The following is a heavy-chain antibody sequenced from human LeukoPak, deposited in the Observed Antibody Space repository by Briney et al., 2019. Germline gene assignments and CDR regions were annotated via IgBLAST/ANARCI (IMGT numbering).Heavy chain of an antibody. CDR2: ISAYNGNT. V-gene: IGHV1-18*01. CDR3: ARLGITYYYDSSGYSDIDY. Sequence: GASVKVSCKASGYTFTSYGIRWVRQAPGQGLEWMGWISAYNGNTNYAQKLQGRVTMTTDTSTSTAYMELRSLRSDDTAVYYCARLGITYYYDSSGYSDIDYWGQGTLVTVSS. CDR1: GYTFTSYG. J-gene: IGHJ4*02. D-gene: IGHD3-22*01.